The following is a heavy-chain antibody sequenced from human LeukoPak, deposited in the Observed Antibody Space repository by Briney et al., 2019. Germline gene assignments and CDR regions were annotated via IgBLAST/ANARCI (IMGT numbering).Heavy chain of an antibody. CDR1: GGSISSGSYY. CDR2: IYHSGST. Sequence: SETLSLTCTVSGGSISSGSYYWGWIRQPPGKGLEWIGSIYHSGSTYYNPSLKSRVTISVDTSKNQFSLKLSSVTAADTAVYYCARHAAMATYYFDYWGQGTLVTVSS. J-gene: IGHJ4*02. V-gene: IGHV4-39*01. D-gene: IGHD5-18*01. CDR3: ARHAAMATYYFDY.